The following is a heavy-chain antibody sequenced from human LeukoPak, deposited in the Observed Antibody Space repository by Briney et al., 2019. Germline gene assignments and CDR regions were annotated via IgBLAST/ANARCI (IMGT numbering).Heavy chain of an antibody. Sequence: GGSLRLSCAASGFTFSSYGMSWVRQAPGKGLEWVSAISGSGGSTYYADSVKGRFTISRDNAKNSLYLQMNSLRAEDTAVYYCARSAAAGLKYFDYWGQGTLVTVSS. CDR2: ISGSGGST. CDR1: GFTFSSYG. V-gene: IGHV3-23*01. CDR3: ARSAAAGLKYFDY. J-gene: IGHJ4*02. D-gene: IGHD6-13*01.